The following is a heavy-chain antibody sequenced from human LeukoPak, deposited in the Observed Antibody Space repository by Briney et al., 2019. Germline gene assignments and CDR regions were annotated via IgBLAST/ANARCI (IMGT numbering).Heavy chain of an antibody. CDR2: IIPIFGTA. Sequence: ASVKVSCKASGGTFSSYAISWVRQAPGQGLEWMGGIIPIFGTANYAQKFQGRVTITADEPTSTAYMELSSLRSEDTAVYYCARDSITMVRGVIYYNWFDPWGQGTLVTVSS. V-gene: IGHV1-69*01. CDR1: GGTFSSYA. CDR3: ARDSITMVRGVIYYNWFDP. D-gene: IGHD3-10*01. J-gene: IGHJ5*02.